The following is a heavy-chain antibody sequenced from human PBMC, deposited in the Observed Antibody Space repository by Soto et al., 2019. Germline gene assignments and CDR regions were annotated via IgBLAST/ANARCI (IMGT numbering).Heavy chain of an antibody. Sequence: VQLVQSGTELKKPGTSVNVSCKTSGGSFNRFGLSWVRQAPGQGLEWMGWIIPMLGTTKYAQRFQGRVTLTSDESATTAYMVLSSLSSEDTAVYYCATTSHHDYGVPGPIKYYGVDVWGQGTTVSVSS. V-gene: IGHV1-69*05. CDR3: ATTSHHDYGVPGPIKYYGVDV. CDR2: IIPMLGTT. CDR1: GGSFNRFG. D-gene: IGHD4-17*01. J-gene: IGHJ6*02.